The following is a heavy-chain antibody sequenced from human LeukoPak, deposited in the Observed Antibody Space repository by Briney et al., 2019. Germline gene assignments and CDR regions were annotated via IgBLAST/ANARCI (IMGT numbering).Heavy chain of an antibody. V-gene: IGHV3-43*01. J-gene: IGHJ4*02. D-gene: IGHD6-13*01. CDR2: ISWDGGTR. CDR1: GFTFSDYY. Sequence: GGSLRLSCAASGFTFSDYYMSWIRQAPGKGLEWVSLISWDGGTRYYADSVKGRFTISRDNSKKSLYLQMNSLRTEDTAFYYCAKELGAAAAFDYWGEGTLVTVSS. CDR3: AKELGAAAAFDY.